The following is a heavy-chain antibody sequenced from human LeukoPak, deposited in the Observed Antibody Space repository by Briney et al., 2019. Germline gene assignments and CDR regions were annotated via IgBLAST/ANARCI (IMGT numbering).Heavy chain of an antibody. J-gene: IGHJ6*03. V-gene: IGHV1-2*02. CDR1: GYAFTGYY. CDR3: ARGQLIRGYYYMDV. D-gene: IGHD1-1*01. CDR2: INPNSDVT. Sequence: ASVKVSCKASGYAFTGYYMHWVRQAPGQGLEWMGWINPNSDVTNSAQKFQGRVTMTRDMSFGTAYMELTRLRSDDTAVYYCARGQLIRGYYYMDVWGKGTTVTVSS.